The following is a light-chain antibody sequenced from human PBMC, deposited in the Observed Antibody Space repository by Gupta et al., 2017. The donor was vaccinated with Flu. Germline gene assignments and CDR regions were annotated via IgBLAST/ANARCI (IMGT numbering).Light chain of an antibody. J-gene: IGKJ4*01. CDR3: QQYNTYPLT. CDR2: AAS. Sequence: PSSLSASVGDRVTISCRASQGIASWLAWYQQKPEKVPKSLIYAASSLHSGVPSRFSGSGSGTNFTLTISNLQPEDFATYFCQQYNTYPLTFGGGTKVEIK. V-gene: IGKV1D-16*01. CDR1: QGIASW.